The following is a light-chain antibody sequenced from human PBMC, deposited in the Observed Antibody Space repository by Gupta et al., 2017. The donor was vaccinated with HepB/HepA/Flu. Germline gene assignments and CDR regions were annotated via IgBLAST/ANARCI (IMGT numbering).Light chain of an antibody. CDR3: QQYDDLPIFT. CDR2: DAS. J-gene: IGKJ3*01. Sequence: IQMTQSPSSLSASVGDRVTITCQASQDINNYLNWYQQKPGKAPKLLISDASNLEAGVPSRFSGSGYGTHFTFTISGRQPEDIATYYCQQYDDLPIFTFGQGTKVEIK. CDR1: QDINNY. V-gene: IGKV1-33*01.